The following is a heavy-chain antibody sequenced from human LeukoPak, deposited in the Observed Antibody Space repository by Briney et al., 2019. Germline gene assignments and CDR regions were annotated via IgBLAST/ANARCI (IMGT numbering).Heavy chain of an antibody. CDR3: ARGTLYSGWSYYFDY. CDR1: GDSINNYW. Sequence: SETLSLTCFVSGDSINNYWWTWIRQPPGKGLEWIGFISYIGTTHYNPSLKSRVSTSIDTSKNQFSLKLSSVTAADTAMYYCARGTLYSGWSYYFDYWGQGSQVTVSS. CDR2: ISYIGTT. V-gene: IGHV4-59*01. D-gene: IGHD6-19*01. J-gene: IGHJ4*02.